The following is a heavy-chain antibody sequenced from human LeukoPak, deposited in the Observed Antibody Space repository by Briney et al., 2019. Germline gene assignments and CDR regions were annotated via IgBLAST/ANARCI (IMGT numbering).Heavy chain of an antibody. D-gene: IGHD6-13*01. Sequence: GRSQRLSCAASGFTFSSYGMHWVRQAPGKGLEWVAVISYDGSNKYYADSVKGRFTISRDNSKNTLYLQMNSLRAEDTAVYYCAKDWAAAGTGYYYYYYGMDVWGQGTTVTVSS. V-gene: IGHV3-30*18. CDR1: GFTFSSYG. CDR3: AKDWAAAGTGYYYYYYGMDV. CDR2: ISYDGSNK. J-gene: IGHJ6*02.